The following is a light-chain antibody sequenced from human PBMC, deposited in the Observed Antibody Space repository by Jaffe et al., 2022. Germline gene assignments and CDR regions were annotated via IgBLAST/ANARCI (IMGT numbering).Light chain of an antibody. CDR3: QQFNSYPLSIT. CDR2: DAS. V-gene: IGKV1-13*02. Sequence: AIQLTQSPSSLSASVGDRVTITCRASQGISSALAWYQQKPGKAPKLLIYDASSLESGVPSRFSGSGSGTDFTLTISSLQPEDFATYYCQQFNSYPLSITFGQGTRLEIK. J-gene: IGKJ5*01. CDR1: QGISSA.